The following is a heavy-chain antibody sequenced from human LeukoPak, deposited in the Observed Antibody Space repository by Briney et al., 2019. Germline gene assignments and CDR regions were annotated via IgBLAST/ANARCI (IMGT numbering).Heavy chain of an antibody. CDR1: GFTFSSYA. CDR3: ARDDIAAAGTMSAVEGLYYFDY. Sequence: PGRSLRLSCAASGFTFSSYAMHWVRLAPGKGLEWVAVISYDGSNKYYADSVKGRFTISRDNSKNTLYLQMNSLRAEDTAVYYCARDDIAAAGTMSAVEGLYYFDYWDHGTLVTVSS. D-gene: IGHD6-13*01. V-gene: IGHV3-30*04. CDR2: ISYDGSNK. J-gene: IGHJ4*01.